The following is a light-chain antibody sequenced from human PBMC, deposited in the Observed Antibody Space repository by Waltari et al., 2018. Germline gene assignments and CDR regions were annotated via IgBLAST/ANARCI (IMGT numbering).Light chain of an antibody. J-gene: IGKJ1*01. V-gene: IGKV3-20*01. CDR3: HHYGGALET. CDR2: GAS. Sequence: DTVLTSPPGTQSLPPGERATLSCWARERVRSTNLAWSQQKLGQAPRLLLYGASSRASGIPDSFSGSGSGTDFTLTISRLGPEDFAIYYCHHYGGALETFGQGTKVEIK. CDR1: ERVRSTN.